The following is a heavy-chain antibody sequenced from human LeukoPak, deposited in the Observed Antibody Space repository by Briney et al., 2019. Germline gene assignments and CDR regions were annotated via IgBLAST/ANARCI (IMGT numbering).Heavy chain of an antibody. CDR1: GFTFSGYS. V-gene: IGHV3-21*01. J-gene: IGHJ4*02. CDR3: ARDRGVPNFDY. CDR2: ISSSSSYI. D-gene: IGHD3-10*01. Sequence: PGGSLRLSCAASGFTFSGYSMNWVRQAPGKGLEWVSSISSSSSYIYYADSVKGRFTISRDNAKNSLYLQMDSLRAEDTAVYYCARDRGVPNFDYWGQGTLVTVSS.